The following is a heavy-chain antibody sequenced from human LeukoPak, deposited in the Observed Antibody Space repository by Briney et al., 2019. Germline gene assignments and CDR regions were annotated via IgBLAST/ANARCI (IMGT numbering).Heavy chain of an antibody. Sequence: GGSLRLSCAASRFTFSSYGMHWVRQAPGKGLEWVAVISYDGSNKYYADSVKGRFTISRDNSKNTLYLQMNSLRAEDTAVYYCAPRDDYWGQGTLVTVSS. CDR2: ISYDGSNK. CDR1: RFTFSSYG. J-gene: IGHJ4*02. CDR3: APRDDY. V-gene: IGHV3-30*03.